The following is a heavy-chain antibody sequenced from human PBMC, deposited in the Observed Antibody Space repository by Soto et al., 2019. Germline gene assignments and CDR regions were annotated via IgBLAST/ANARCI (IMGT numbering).Heavy chain of an antibody. CDR3: AHRQPALLAFDY. CDR2: ISGSDDK. J-gene: IGHJ4*02. V-gene: IGHV2-5*01. Sequence: QITLKESGPTLVKPTQALTLTCTFSGFSLTTSGVAVGWIRQPPGKALEWLALISGSDDKRYRPSLNSRLTITKDTSKNQVVLTMTNMDPVDTATYYCAHRQPALLAFDYWGQGTLVTVSS. D-gene: IGHD2-21*01. CDR1: GFSLTTSGVA.